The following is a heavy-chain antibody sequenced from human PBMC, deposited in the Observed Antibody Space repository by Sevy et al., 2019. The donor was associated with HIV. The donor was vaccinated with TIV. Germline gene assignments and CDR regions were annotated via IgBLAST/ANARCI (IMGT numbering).Heavy chain of an antibody. Sequence: GGSQRLSCAASGFTFSDYYMSWIRQAPGKGLEWVSDISSGSTYTKYADSVKGRFTISRDNAKNSLYLQMNSLRVEDTAIYYCARDRRNYAGQYFDYWGQGTLVTVSS. D-gene: IGHD1-7*01. V-gene: IGHV3-11*06. CDR3: ARDRRNYAGQYFDY. CDR2: ISSGSTYT. CDR1: GFTFSDYY. J-gene: IGHJ4*02.